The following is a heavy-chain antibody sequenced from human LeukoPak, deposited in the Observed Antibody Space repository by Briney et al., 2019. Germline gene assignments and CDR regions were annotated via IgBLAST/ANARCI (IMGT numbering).Heavy chain of an antibody. CDR2: SQWDDDK. CDR3: ARRRSDDSSGYYYPYFDY. CDR1: GVSLSTSGVG. J-gene: IGHJ4*02. D-gene: IGHD3-22*01. Sequence: ESGPALVDPTLPLTLSCTFSGVSLSTSGVGGGWIRQPPGKALEWLALSQWDDDKRDSPSLKSRLTITNDTSKNQVVLTVTNMDPVDTATYFCARRRSDDSSGYYYPYFDYWGQGTLVTVSS. V-gene: IGHV2-5*02.